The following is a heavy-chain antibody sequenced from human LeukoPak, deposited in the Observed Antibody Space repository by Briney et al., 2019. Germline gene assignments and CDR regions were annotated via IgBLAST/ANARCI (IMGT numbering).Heavy chain of an antibody. D-gene: IGHD3-22*01. CDR2: INHSGST. V-gene: IGHV4-34*01. J-gene: IGHJ4*02. CDR1: GGSFSGYY. CDR3: GRGPHTGVNYYDSSGYYY. Sequence: SDTLSLTCAVYGGSFSGYYWIWLRQPPGKALEWIGEINHSGSTNYNPSLKSRVTISVDTSKNQFSLKLSSVTAADTAVYYCGRGPHTGVNYYDSSGYYYWGQGTLVTVSS.